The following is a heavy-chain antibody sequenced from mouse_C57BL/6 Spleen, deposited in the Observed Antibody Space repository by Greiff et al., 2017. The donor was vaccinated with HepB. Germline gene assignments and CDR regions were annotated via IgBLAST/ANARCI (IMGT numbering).Heavy chain of an antibody. CDR3: TWGYLYAMDY. CDR1: GFTFSNYW. V-gene: IGHV6-3*01. Sequence: EVKLVESGGGLVQPGGSMKLSCVASGFTFSNYWMNWVRQSPEKGLEWVAQIRLKSDNYATHYAESVKGRFTISRDDSKSSVYLQMNNLRAEDTGIYYCTWGYLYAMDYWGQGTSVTVSS. CDR2: IRLKSDNYAT. D-gene: IGHD2-2*01. J-gene: IGHJ4*01.